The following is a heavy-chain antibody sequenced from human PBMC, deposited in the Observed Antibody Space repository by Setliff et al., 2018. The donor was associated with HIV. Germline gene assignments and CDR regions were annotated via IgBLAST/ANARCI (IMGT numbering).Heavy chain of an antibody. J-gene: IGHJ4*02. Sequence: GASVKVSCKASGYTFTSYAMHWVRQAPGQRLEWMGWINAGNGNTKYSQKFQGRVTITRDTSASTAYMELSSLRVEDTAVYYCARDGGSGTPFDYWGQGTLVTVSS. V-gene: IGHV1-3*01. CDR3: ARDGGSGTPFDY. CDR2: INAGNGNT. D-gene: IGHD3-16*01. CDR1: GYTFTSYA.